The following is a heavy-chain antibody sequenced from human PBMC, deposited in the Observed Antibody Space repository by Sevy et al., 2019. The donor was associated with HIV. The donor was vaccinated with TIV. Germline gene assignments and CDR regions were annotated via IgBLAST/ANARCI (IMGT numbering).Heavy chain of an antibody. CDR1: GFTFSSYA. V-gene: IGHV3-23*01. CDR2: ISGSGGST. J-gene: IGHJ4*02. CDR3: AKEVVKYYYGSASTFDY. Sequence: GGSLRLSCAASGFTFSSYAMSWVRQAPGKGLEWVSAISGSGGSTYYADSVKGRFTISRDNSKNTLYLQMNSLRAEDTAVYYCAKEVVKYYYGSASTFDYWGQGTLVTVSS. D-gene: IGHD3-10*01.